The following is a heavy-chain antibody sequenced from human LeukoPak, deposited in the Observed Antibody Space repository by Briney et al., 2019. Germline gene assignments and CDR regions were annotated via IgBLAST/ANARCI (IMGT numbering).Heavy chain of an antibody. J-gene: IGHJ4*02. CDR2: INPNSGGT. CDR1: GYTFTGYY. Sequence: ASVKVSCKASGYTFTGYYMHWVRQAPGQGLEWMGWINPNSGGTNYAQKFQGRVTMTRDTSISTAYMELSRLRSDDTAVYYCARDGKQWLVRGHFDYWGQGTLVTVSS. CDR3: ARDGKQWLVRGHFDY. V-gene: IGHV1-2*02. D-gene: IGHD6-19*01.